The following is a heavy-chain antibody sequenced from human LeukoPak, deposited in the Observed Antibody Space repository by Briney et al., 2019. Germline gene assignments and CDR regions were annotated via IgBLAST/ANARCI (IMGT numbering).Heavy chain of an antibody. CDR3: AKGSGGSGSFYNHFDC. CDR1: GFTFSGYG. Sequence: PGGSLRLSCAASGFTFSGYGMHWVRQAPGKGLEWVAVIWYDGSNKYYADSVKGRFTISRDNSKNTLSLQMNSLRTEDTAVFYCAKGSGGSGSFYNHFDCWGQGTLVTVSS. CDR2: IWYDGSNK. V-gene: IGHV3-30*02. J-gene: IGHJ4*02. D-gene: IGHD3-10*01.